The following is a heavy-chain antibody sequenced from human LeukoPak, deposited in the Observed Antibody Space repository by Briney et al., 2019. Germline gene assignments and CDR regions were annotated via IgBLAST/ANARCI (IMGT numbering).Heavy chain of an antibody. D-gene: IGHD3-10*01. V-gene: IGHV4-59*08. Sequence: KPSETLSLTCTVSGGSISNYYWSWIRQPPGKGLEWIGHIYYSGATKYNPPLKSRITISVDTSKNQFSLMLSSVTAADTAVYYCARFGITVVRGGKYYLDYWGQGTLVTVSS. CDR2: IYYSGAT. CDR1: GGSISNYY. CDR3: ARFGITVVRGGKYYLDY. J-gene: IGHJ4*02.